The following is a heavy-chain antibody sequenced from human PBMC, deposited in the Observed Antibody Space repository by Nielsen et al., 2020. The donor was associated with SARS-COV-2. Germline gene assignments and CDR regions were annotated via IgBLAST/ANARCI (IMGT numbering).Heavy chain of an antibody. V-gene: IGHV4-61*05. J-gene: IGHJ5*02. Sequence: SETLSLTYTVSGGSISSSSYYWGWIRQPPGKGLEWIGYIYYSGSTNYNPSLKSRVTISVDTSKNQFSLKLSSVTAADTAVYYCARAGYNMEYNWFDPWGQGTLVTVSS. CDR2: IYYSGST. CDR3: ARAGYNMEYNWFDP. CDR1: GGSISSSSYY. D-gene: IGHD5-24*01.